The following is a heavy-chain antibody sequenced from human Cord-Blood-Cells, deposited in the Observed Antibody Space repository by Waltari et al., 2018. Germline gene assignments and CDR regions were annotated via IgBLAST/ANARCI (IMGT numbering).Heavy chain of an antibody. J-gene: IGHJ4*02. Sequence: QLQLQESGPGLVKPSETLSLTCTVSGGSISSRSYSWGWIRQPPGKGLEWIGSIYYSGSTYYNPSRKSRVTISVDTSKNQFSLKLSSVTAADTAVYYCARPDRIVATIDYWGQGTLVTVSS. CDR3: ARPDRIVATIDY. D-gene: IGHD5-12*01. CDR2: IYYSGST. CDR1: GGSISSRSYS. V-gene: IGHV4-39*01.